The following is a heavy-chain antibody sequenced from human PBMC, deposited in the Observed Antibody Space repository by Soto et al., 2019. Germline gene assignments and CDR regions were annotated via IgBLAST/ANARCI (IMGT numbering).Heavy chain of an antibody. CDR2: IYYSGST. D-gene: IGHD3-3*01. V-gene: IGHV4-39*01. CDR1: GGSISSSSYY. Sequence: SETLSLTCTVSGGSISSSSYYWGWIRQPPGKGLEWIGSIYYSGSTYYNPSLKSRVTISVDTSKNQFSLKLSSVTAADTAVYYCARSLYDFWSGYPTRLDYWGQGTLVTVSS. CDR3: ARSLYDFWSGYPTRLDY. J-gene: IGHJ4*02.